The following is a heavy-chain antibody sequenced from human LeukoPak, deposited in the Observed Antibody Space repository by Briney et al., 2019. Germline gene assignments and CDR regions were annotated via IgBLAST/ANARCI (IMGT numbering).Heavy chain of an antibody. Sequence: PGGSLRLSCAASGFMFSSYAMTWVRQAPGKGPEWVSSISGSGEFTDYADSVKGRFTISRDNPENTVYLQMSSLRVDDTATYFCAKVGYGDLDHWGQGVLVPVSS. CDR1: GFMFSSYA. CDR2: ISGSGEFT. CDR3: AKVGYGDLDH. D-gene: IGHD4-17*01. V-gene: IGHV3-23*01. J-gene: IGHJ4*02.